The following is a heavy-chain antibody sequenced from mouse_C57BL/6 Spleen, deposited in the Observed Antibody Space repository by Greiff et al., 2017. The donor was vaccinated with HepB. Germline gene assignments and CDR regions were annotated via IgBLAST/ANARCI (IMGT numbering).Heavy chain of an antibody. D-gene: IGHD2-2*01. J-gene: IGHJ4*01. Sequence: QVQLQQSGAELVRPGASVTLSCKASGYTFTDYEMHWVKQTPVHGLEWIGAIDPETGGTAYNQKFKGKAILTADKSSSTAYMELRSLTSEDSAVYYCTNPLYGYDGDYYAMDYWGQGTSVTVSS. CDR1: GYTFTDYE. V-gene: IGHV1-15*01. CDR3: TNPLYGYDGDYYAMDY. CDR2: IDPETGGT.